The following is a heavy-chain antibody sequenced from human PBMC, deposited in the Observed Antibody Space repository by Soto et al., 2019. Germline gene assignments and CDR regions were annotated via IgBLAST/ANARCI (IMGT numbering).Heavy chain of an antibody. CDR2: IYYSGST. CDR3: ARLGQDIVVVVAAPSYFDY. D-gene: IGHD2-15*01. CDR1: GGSISSSSYY. V-gene: IGHV4-39*01. Sequence: SETLSLTCTVSGGSISSSSYYWGWIRQPPGKGLEWIGSIYYSGSTYYNPSLKSRVTISVDTSKNQFSLKLSSVTAADTAMYYCARLGQDIVVVVAAPSYFDYWGQGTLVTVSS. J-gene: IGHJ4*02.